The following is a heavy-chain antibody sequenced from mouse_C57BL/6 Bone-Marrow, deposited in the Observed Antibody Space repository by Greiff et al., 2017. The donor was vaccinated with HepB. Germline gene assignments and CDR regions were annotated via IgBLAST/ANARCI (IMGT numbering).Heavy chain of an antibody. CDR1: GFTFSDYG. Sequence: DVMLVESGGGLVQPGGSLKLSCAASGFTFSDYGMAWVRQAPRKGPEWVAFISNLAYSIYYADTVTGRFTISRENAKNTLYLEMSSRRSEDTAMYYCARKGDYYGSSYWYFDVWGTGTTVTVSS. CDR2: ISNLAYSI. CDR3: ARKGDYYGSSYWYFDV. D-gene: IGHD1-1*01. J-gene: IGHJ1*03. V-gene: IGHV5-15*01.